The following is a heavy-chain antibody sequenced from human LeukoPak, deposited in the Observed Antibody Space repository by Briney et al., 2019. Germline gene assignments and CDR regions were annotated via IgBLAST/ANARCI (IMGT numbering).Heavy chain of an antibody. Sequence: SETLSLTCTVSGSSFNSYYWSWIRQPAGKGLEWIGCIHTSGSAEYNPSLHSRVTLSVDVSKKQFSLKMTSATAADTAVYYCARDIVYLIDEDYGWGQGTLVTVSS. J-gene: IGHJ4*02. CDR3: ARDIVYLIDEDYG. CDR2: IHTSGSA. D-gene: IGHD4-17*01. V-gene: IGHV4-4*07. CDR1: GSSFNSYY.